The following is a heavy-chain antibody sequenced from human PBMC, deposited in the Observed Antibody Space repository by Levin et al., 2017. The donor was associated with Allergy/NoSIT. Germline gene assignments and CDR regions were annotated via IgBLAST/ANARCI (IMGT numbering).Heavy chain of an antibody. CDR3: ARSMAAAGDLDY. J-gene: IGHJ4*02. CDR1: GDSMSSGGHY. V-gene: IGHV4-31*03. D-gene: IGHD6-13*01. Sequence: SCTVSGDSMSSGGHYWTWIRQHPGKGLEWIGYIYYSGSTDHNPSLKSRVTLSVDTSKNQFSLKLSSVTAADTAVYYCARSMAAAGDLDYWGRGTLVIVSS. CDR2: IYYSGST.